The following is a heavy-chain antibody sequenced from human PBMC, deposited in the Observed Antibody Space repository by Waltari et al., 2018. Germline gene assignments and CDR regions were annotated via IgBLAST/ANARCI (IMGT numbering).Heavy chain of an antibody. D-gene: IGHD3-10*01. J-gene: IGHJ4*02. CDR1: GYSFTTSW. CDR3: ARHSSYSASGSD. CDR2: IYPGDSDT. Sequence: EVQLVQSGAEVKKPGESLKISCKGSGYSFTTSWIAWVRQMPGKGLEWMGIIYPGDSDTRYSPSFQGQVSISADKSITTAYLQWSTLKASDTAMYYCARHSSYSASGSDWGQGTLVTVSS. V-gene: IGHV5-51*01.